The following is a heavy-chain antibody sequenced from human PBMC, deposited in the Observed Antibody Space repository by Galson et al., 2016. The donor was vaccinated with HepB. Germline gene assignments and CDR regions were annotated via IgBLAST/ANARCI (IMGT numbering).Heavy chain of an antibody. CDR3: ARGNERFFAY. V-gene: IGHV4-59*08. CDR1: GFTFSSYS. Sequence: LRLSCAASGFTFSSYSMNWIRQPPGKGLEWIGYIYYSGNTNYNPSLKSRVTISVDTSKNQFSLKLSSVAASDTAVYYCARGNERFFAYWGQGTLVTVSS. J-gene: IGHJ4*02. D-gene: IGHD1-1*01. CDR2: IYYSGNT.